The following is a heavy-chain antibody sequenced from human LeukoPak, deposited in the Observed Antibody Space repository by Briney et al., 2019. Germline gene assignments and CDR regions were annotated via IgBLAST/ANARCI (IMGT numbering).Heavy chain of an antibody. V-gene: IGHV3-30*02. CDR1: GLTFSNYG. Sequence: TGGSLRLSCAASGLTFSNYGMNWFRQAPGKGLQWVAFIEYDGRSIYYTDSVKGRFTISRDNSKSTLYLQMTYLRAEDTAVYFCARGRAGRPNWYFDLWGRGTLVTVSS. J-gene: IGHJ2*01. CDR2: IEYDGRSI. CDR3: ARGRAGRPNWYFDL. D-gene: IGHD6-6*01.